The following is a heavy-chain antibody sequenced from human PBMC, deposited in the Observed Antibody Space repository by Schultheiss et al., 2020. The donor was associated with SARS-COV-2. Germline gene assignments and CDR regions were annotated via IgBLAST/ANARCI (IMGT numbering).Heavy chain of an antibody. CDR2: SRIKAKSYST. CDR3: AKRLSDYSYYYYMDV. J-gene: IGHJ6*03. Sequence: GGSLRLSCVASGFSLSDYYMDWVRQAPGKGLEWVGRSRIKAKSYSTEYTASVKGRFTISRDDSKNSMYLQMNSLRAEDTAVYYCAKRLSDYSYYYYMDVWGKGTTVTVSS. D-gene: IGHD4-11*01. V-gene: IGHV3-72*01. CDR1: GFSLSDYY.